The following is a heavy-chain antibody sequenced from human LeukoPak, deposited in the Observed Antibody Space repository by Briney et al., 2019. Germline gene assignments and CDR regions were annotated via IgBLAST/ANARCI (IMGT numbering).Heavy chain of an antibody. CDR3: ARGYCSSTSCPLD. Sequence: ASVKVSCKASGYTFTGYYMHWVRQAPGQGLEWMGWINPNSGGTNYAQKFQGWVTMTRDTSISTAYMELSRLRSDDTAVYYCARGYCSSTSCPLDWGQETLVTVSS. D-gene: IGHD2-2*01. CDR1: GYTFTGYY. J-gene: IGHJ4*02. V-gene: IGHV1-2*04. CDR2: INPNSGGT.